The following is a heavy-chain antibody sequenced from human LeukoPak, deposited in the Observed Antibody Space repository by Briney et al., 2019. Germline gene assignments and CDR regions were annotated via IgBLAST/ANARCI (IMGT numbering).Heavy chain of an antibody. CDR1: GGSISSYY. CDR2: IYTSGST. Sequence: PSETLSLTCTVSGGSISSYYWSWIRQPAGKGLEWIGRIYTSGSTNYNPSLKSRVTMSVDTSKNQFSLKLSSVTAADTAAYYCAAGRTTVSDNWFDPWGQGTLVTVSS. J-gene: IGHJ5*02. D-gene: IGHD4-11*01. V-gene: IGHV4-4*07. CDR3: AAGRTTVSDNWFDP.